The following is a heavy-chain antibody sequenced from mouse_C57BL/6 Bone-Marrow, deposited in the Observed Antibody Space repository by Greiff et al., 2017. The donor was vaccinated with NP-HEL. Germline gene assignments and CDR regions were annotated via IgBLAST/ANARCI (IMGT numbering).Heavy chain of an antibody. CDR3: ARSFDYAY. Sequence: QVQLKESGPELVKPGASVKISCKASGYAFSSSWMNWVKQRPGKGLEWIGRIYPGDGDTNYNGKFKGKATLTADKSSSTAYMQLSSLTSEDSAVYFCARSFDYAYWGQGTLVTVSA. V-gene: IGHV1-82*01. CDR1: GYAFSSSW. D-gene: IGHD2-4*01. CDR2: IYPGDGDT. J-gene: IGHJ3*01.